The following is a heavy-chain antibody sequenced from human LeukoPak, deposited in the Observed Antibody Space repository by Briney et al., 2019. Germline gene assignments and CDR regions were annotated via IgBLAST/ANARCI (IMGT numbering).Heavy chain of an antibody. Sequence: SETLSLTGTVSGCSISSYYWSWIRQPPGKGLEWIGYIYYSGSTKYNPSLKSRVTISVDTSKSQFSLKLTSVTAADTAVYYCARLGIGVVPSAMLGDYYFDYWGQGTLVTVSS. D-gene: IGHD2-2*01. J-gene: IGHJ4*02. CDR3: ARLGIGVVPSAMLGDYYFDY. V-gene: IGHV4-59*08. CDR2: IYYSGST. CDR1: GCSISSYY.